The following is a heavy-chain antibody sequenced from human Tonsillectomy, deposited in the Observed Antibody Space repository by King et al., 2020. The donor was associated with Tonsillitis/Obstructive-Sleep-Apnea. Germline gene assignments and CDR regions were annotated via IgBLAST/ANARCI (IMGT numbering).Heavy chain of an antibody. CDR1: GFTFGDYA. Sequence: VQLVESGGGLVQPGRSLRLSCTASGFTFGDYAMSWVRQAPGKGLEWVGFIRSKAYGGTTEYAAFVKGRFTISRDDSKSIAYLQMNSLKTEDTAVYYCTRDARSGFWSGYSYYYYYMDVWGKGTTVTVSS. V-gene: IGHV3-49*04. D-gene: IGHD3-3*01. CDR2: IRSKAYGGTT. CDR3: TRDARSGFWSGYSYYYYYMDV. J-gene: IGHJ6*03.